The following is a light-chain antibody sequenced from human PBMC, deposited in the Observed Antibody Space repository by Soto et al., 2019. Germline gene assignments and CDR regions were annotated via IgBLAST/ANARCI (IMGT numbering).Light chain of an antibody. CDR3: QSYDSSRSGDYV. CDR2: DNN. CDR1: SSNIGAGYD. Sequence: QSVLTQPPSVSGAPGQRVTISCTGSSSNIGAGYDVHWYQHLPGTAPKLLIYDNNNRPSGVPDRFSGSKSGTSASLAITGLQAEDEADYYCQSYDSSRSGDYVFGTGTKVTVL. V-gene: IGLV1-40*01. J-gene: IGLJ1*01.